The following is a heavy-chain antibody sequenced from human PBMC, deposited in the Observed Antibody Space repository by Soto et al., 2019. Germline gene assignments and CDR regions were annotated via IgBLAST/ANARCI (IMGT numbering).Heavy chain of an antibody. D-gene: IGHD3-22*01. CDR3: ARTEGYDSTGYYPDY. Sequence: QVTLKESGPVLVKPTETLTLTCTVSGFSLSNARLGVSWISQPPGKALVWLAHICSTDEISYSTSLKSTLTISKDTSKSQVGLTMTNMDPVDAATYYCARTEGYDSTGYYPDYWGQGTLVTVAS. CDR1: GFSLSNARLG. J-gene: IGHJ4*02. V-gene: IGHV2-26*01. CDR2: ICSTDEI.